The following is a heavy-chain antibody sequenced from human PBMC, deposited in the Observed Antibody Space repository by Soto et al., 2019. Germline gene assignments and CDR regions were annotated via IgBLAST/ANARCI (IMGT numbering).Heavy chain of an antibody. CDR2: INPMSGAT. CDR3: ARDLAAGYL. D-gene: IGHD3-16*02. Sequence: QAHLVQSGAEVREPGASVKVSCRTSGYTFINYYIHWVRQAPGHGLEWMAIINPMSGATNYAQKFQGRITLTMDTSTTTVYMEVSSLTSEDTAVYYCARDLAAGYLWGQGPLFTVSS. V-gene: IGHV1-46*01. J-gene: IGHJ4*02. CDR1: GYTFINYY.